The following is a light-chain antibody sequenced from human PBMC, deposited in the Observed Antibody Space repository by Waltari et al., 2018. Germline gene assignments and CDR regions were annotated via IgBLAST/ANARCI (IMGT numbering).Light chain of an antibody. J-gene: IGLJ2*01. CDR1: SSDVGSYNI. V-gene: IGLV2-23*01. CDR2: EGS. Sequence: QSALTQPASVSGSPGQSITIPCTGTSSDVGSYNIVSWYQQHPGKAPKRMIYEGSKRPSGVSNRFSGSKSGNTASLTISGLQAEDEADYYCCSYAGSSTLVFGGGTKLTVL. CDR3: CSYAGSSTLV.